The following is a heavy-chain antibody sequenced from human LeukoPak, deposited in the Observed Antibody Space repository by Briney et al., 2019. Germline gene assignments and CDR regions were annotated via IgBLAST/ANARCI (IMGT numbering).Heavy chain of an antibody. J-gene: IGHJ6*02. Sequence: SVKVSCKASGGTFSSYAISWVRQAPGQGLEWMGGIIPIFGTANYAQKFQGRVTITADESTSTAYMELSSLRSEDTAVYYCARDQVIASRSSYGMDVWGQGTTVTVSS. V-gene: IGHV1-69*01. CDR2: IIPIFGTA. D-gene: IGHD6-6*01. CDR1: GGTFSSYA. CDR3: ARDQVIASRSSYGMDV.